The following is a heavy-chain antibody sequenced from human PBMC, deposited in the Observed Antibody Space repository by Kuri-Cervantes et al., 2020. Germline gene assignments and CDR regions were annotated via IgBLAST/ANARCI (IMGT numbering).Heavy chain of an antibody. V-gene: IGHV5-51*01. D-gene: IGHD6-19*01. CDR1: GYSFTSYW. Sequence: KVSCKGSGYSFTSYWIGWVRQMPGKGLEWMGIIYPGDSDTRYSPSFQGQVTISADKSTSTAYPQWSSLKASDTAMYYCARRSSGWYQDYWGQGTLVTVSS. CDR3: ARRSSGWYQDY. CDR2: IYPGDSDT. J-gene: IGHJ4*02.